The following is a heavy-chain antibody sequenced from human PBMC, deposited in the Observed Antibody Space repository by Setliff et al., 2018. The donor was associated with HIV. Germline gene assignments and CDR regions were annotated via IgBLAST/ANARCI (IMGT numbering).Heavy chain of an antibody. Sequence: SETLSLTCGVSGGSIISGSYYWSWIRQPAGKGLEWIGHIYTSGSTNYNPSLKSRVTISVDTSKNQFPLKLSSVTAADTAVYYCARTSEYDFGLTKYLDYWGQGTLVTVSS. CDR3: ARTSEYDFGLTKYLDY. CDR2: IYTSGST. J-gene: IGHJ4*02. CDR1: GGSIISGSYY. D-gene: IGHD3-3*01. V-gene: IGHV4-61*09.